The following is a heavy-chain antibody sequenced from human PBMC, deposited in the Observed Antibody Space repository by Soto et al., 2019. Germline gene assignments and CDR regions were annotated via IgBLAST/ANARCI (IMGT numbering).Heavy chain of an antibody. CDR2: INPGNGNT. CDR1: GYTCTSYA. D-gene: IGHD3-10*01. J-gene: IGHJ2*01. Sequence: QVQVVQSGAEVNKPGASVKVSCKASGYTCTSYAMHWVRQAPGQRLEWRGWINPGNGNTKNSQKFQGRVTITRDTFASTDYMELSSLRSEDTAVYYCARGASSGTPFYFDLWGRGTLVTVSS. CDR3: ARGASSGTPFYFDL. V-gene: IGHV1-3*01.